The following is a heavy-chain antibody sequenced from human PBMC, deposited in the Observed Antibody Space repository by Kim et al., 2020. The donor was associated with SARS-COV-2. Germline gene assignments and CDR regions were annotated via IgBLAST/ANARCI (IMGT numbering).Heavy chain of an antibody. CDR3: ARGSGWFAD. D-gene: IGHD1-26*01. V-gene: IGHV3-7*05. J-gene: IGHJ5*02. CDR2: VKQDGSEK. Sequence: GGSLRFSCVASGFSISNNWMTWVRQAPGKGLEWVANVKQDGSEKFYVDSVKGRFTISRDNANNSLYLQMNSLRAEDTAVYYCARGSGWFADWGQGTLVTV. CDR1: GFSISNNW.